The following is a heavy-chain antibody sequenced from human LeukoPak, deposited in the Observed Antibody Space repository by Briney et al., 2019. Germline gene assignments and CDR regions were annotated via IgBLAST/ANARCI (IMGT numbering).Heavy chain of an antibody. J-gene: IGHJ4*02. CDR3: ARGGPGFDY. V-gene: IGHV4-59*08. CDR2: IYYSGNT. CDR1: GGSISSYY. Sequence: SETLSLTCTVSGGSISSYYWSWIRQPPGKGLEWIGYIYYSGNTNYNPSLKSRVTISVDTSKNQFSLKLSSVTAADTAVYYCARGGPGFDYWGQGTLVTVSS.